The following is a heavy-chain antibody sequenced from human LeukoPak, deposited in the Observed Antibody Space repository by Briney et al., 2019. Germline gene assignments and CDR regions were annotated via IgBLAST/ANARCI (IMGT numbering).Heavy chain of an antibody. CDR1: GFTFNSYA. J-gene: IGHJ4*02. CDR3: VKGEYSSGWYGGTLKYYFDY. Sequence: GGSLRLSCAASGFTFNSYAMSWVRQAPGKGLKWVSVISGSGDRTYYADSVKGRFTISRDNSKNTLYLQMSSLRAEDTTVYYCVKGEYSSGWYGGTLKYYFDYWGQGTLVTVSS. CDR2: ISGSGDRT. V-gene: IGHV3-23*01. D-gene: IGHD6-19*01.